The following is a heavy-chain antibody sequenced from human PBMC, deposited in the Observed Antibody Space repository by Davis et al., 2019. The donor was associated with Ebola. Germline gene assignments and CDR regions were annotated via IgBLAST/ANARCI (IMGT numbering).Heavy chain of an antibody. D-gene: IGHD3-22*01. CDR1: GYTFTGYY. CDR2: INPSGGST. Sequence: ASVTVSCKASGYTFTGYYMHWVRQAPGQGLEWMGIINPSGGSTSYAQKFQGRVTMTRDTSTSTVYMELSSLRSEDTAVYYCARDAHYDSSGYYGDLDYWGQGTLVTVSS. J-gene: IGHJ4*02. V-gene: IGHV1-46*01. CDR3: ARDAHYDSSGYYGDLDY.